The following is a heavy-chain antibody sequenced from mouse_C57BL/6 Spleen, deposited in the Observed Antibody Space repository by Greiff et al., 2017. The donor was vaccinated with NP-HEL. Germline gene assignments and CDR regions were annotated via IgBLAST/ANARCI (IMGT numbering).Heavy chain of an antibody. CDR3: ARGTAQATEWFAY. D-gene: IGHD3-2*02. CDR2: IYPRSGNT. V-gene: IGHV1-81*01. J-gene: IGHJ3*01. Sequence: QVQLQQSGAELARPGASVKLSCKASGYTFTSYGISWVKQRTGQGLEWIGEIYPRSGNTYYNEKFKGKATLTADKSSSTAYMELRSLTSEDSAVYFCARGTAQATEWFAYWGQGTLVTVSA. CDR1: GYTFTSYG.